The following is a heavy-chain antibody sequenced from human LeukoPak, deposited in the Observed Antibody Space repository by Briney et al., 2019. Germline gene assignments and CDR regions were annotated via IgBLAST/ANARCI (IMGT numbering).Heavy chain of an antibody. CDR1: GGSFSGYY. J-gene: IGHJ5*02. CDR3: ARRPIAAKGTWFDP. CDR2: INHSGST. D-gene: IGHD6-25*01. V-gene: IGHV4-34*01. Sequence: SETLSLTCAVYGGSFSGYYWSWIRQPPGKGLEWIGEINHSGSTNYNPSLKSRVTISVDTSKNQFSLKLSSVTAADTAVYYCARRPIAAKGTWFDPRGQGTLVTVSS.